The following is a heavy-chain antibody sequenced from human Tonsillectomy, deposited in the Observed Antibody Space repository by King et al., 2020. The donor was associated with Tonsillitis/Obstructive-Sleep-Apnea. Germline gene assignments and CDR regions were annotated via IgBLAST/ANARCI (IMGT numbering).Heavy chain of an antibody. J-gene: IGHJ4*02. CDR3: ARVDSAYDSSFDY. Sequence: QLQESGPGLVKPSETLALTCSVSGGSISGYYWSWIRQSPGKGLEWIGYIYNSGTTNYNPSLKSRVTISGDTSKNQLSLKLRSVTAADTAVYYCARVDSAYDSSFDYWGQGTRVTVSS. CDR1: GGSISGYY. V-gene: IGHV4-59*01. D-gene: IGHD5-12*01. CDR2: IYNSGTT.